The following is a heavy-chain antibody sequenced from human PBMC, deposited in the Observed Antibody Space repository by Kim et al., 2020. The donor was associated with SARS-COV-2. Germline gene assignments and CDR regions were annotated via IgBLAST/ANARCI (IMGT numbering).Heavy chain of an antibody. D-gene: IGHD6-13*01. CDR2: IYPDDSST. V-gene: IGHV5-51*01. Sequence: GASLQISCKGSGFNFNRYWIAWVRQMPGNGLEWMGIIYPDDSSTKYSPSFQGQVTISVDKSITTAYLQWTRLKASDTAIYYCARQGFRTAGGMDVWGQGTTVTVSS. CDR3: ARQGFRTAGGMDV. J-gene: IGHJ6*02. CDR1: GFNFNRYW.